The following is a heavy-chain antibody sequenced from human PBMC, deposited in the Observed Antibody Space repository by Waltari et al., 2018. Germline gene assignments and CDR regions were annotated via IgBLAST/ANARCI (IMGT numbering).Heavy chain of an antibody. CDR3: AKYSRPGSSSSSYYYYYYMDV. J-gene: IGHJ6*03. Sequence: QVQLVQSGAEVKKPGASVKVSCKASGYTFTGYYMHWVRQAPGQGLEWMGGIIPIFGTANYAQKFQGRVTITTDESTSTAYMELSSLRSEDTAVYYCAKYSRPGSSSSSYYYYYYMDVWGKGTTVTVSS. D-gene: IGHD6-6*01. CDR2: IIPIFGTA. CDR1: GYTFTGYY. V-gene: IGHV1-69*01.